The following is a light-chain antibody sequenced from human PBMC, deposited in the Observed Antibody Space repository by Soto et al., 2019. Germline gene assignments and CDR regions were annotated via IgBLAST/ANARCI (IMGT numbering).Light chain of an antibody. CDR1: ESIGNY. CDR3: KWRSDWPPRLT. V-gene: IGKV3-11*01. J-gene: IGKJ4*01. CDR2: DAS. Sequence: EVVLTQSPATLSLSPGERATLSCRASESIGNYLAWYQQKLGQAHKLLIYDASHRAIGIPGRFSGDGSGTDFNLTISSLEPEDFAVYYCKWRSDWPPRLTFGGGTKVEIK.